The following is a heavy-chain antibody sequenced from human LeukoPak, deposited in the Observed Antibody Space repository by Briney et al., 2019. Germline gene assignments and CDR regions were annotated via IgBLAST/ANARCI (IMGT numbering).Heavy chain of an antibody. V-gene: IGHV3-23*01. CDR1: GFTFSNYA. CDR2: IGGSGYTT. J-gene: IGHJ6*03. CDR3: AKRDASRGLGYYYMDV. Sequence: PGGSLRLSCAASGFTFSNYAMIWVRQAPGKGLEWISTIGGSGYTTYYADSVKGRFTISRDNSKNAVYLQMNSPKADDTAVYYCAKRDASRGLGYYYMDVWGKGTTVTVSS. D-gene: IGHD3/OR15-3a*01.